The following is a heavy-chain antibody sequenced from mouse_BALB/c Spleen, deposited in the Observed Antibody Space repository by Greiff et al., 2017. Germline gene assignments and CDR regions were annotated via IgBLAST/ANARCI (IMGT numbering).Heavy chain of an antibody. Sequence: QVQLKESGPSLVQPSQSLSITCTVSGFSLTSYGVHWVRQSPGKGLEWLGVIWRGGSTDYNAAFMSRLSITKDNSKSQVFFKMNSLQADDTAIYYCATYDYDGDYYAMDYWGQGTSVTVSS. CDR2: IWRGGST. J-gene: IGHJ4*01. CDR3: ATYDYDGDYYAMDY. CDR1: GFSLTSYG. D-gene: IGHD2-4*01. V-gene: IGHV2-5-1*01.